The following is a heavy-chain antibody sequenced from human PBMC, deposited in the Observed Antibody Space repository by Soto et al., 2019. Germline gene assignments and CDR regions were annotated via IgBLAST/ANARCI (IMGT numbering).Heavy chain of an antibody. J-gene: IGHJ6*02. CDR2: IRDKVNKYAT. Sequence: EVQLVESGGGLVQPGGSLKLSCAASGFTFSGSAIHWVRQASGKGLEWVGRIRDKVNKYATAYAASVTGRFTISRDDSKNMAYLKMNSMKNDDTAVYYCGYDFWSGYYSVGQTSGMDVWGQGTTVTVSS. D-gene: IGHD3-3*01. V-gene: IGHV3-73*02. CDR1: GFTFSGSA. CDR3: GYDFWSGYYSVGQTSGMDV.